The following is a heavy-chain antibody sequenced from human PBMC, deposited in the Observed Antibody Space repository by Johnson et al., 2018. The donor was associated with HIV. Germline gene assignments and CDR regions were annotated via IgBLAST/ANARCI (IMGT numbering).Heavy chain of an antibody. J-gene: IGHJ3*02. CDR3: AKSDYPGVAVACSAYDDAFDI. Sequence: QMQLVESGGGVVQPGRSLRLSCAASGFTFSSHGMHWVRQAPGKGLEWVAVMWYDGSTKYYADSVKGRFTISRDNSKNTLYLQMNSLRVEDTAVYYCAKSDYPGVAVACSAYDDAFDIWGQGTMVTVSS. V-gene: IGHV3-33*06. CDR1: GFTFSSHG. CDR2: MWYDGSTK. D-gene: IGHD6-19*01.